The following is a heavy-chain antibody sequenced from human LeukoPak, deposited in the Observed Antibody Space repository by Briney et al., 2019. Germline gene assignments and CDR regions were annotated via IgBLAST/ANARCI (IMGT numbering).Heavy chain of an antibody. Sequence: ASVKVSCKASGYTFTSYGISWVRQAPGQGLEWMGWISAYNGNTNYAQKLQGRVTMTTDTSTSTAYMELRSLRSDDTAVYYCAREVEIVVVPAAYDAFDIRGQGTMVTVSS. J-gene: IGHJ3*02. V-gene: IGHV1-18*04. D-gene: IGHD2-2*01. CDR3: AREVEIVVVPAAYDAFDI. CDR2: ISAYNGNT. CDR1: GYTFTSYG.